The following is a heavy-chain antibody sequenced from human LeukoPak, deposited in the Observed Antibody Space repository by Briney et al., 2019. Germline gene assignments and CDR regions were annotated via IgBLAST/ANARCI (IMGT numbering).Heavy chain of an antibody. Sequence: SETLSLTCAVYGGSFSGYYWSWIRQPPGKGLEWIGEINHSGSTNYNPSLKSRVTISVDTFKNQFSLKLSFVTAADTAVYDCARRTLLWFGEPTRLDYWGQGTLVTVSS. J-gene: IGHJ4*02. D-gene: IGHD3-10*01. CDR1: GGSFSGYY. V-gene: IGHV4-34*01. CDR2: INHSGST. CDR3: ARRTLLWFGEPTRLDY.